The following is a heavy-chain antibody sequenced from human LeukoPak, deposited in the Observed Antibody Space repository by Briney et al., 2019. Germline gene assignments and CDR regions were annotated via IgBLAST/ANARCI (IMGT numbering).Heavy chain of an antibody. CDR2: ISYDGRIK. J-gene: IGHJ4*02. CDR1: GFSFNTYA. Sequence: GKSLRLSCAASGFSFNTYAIHWVRQAPGKGLEWVAFISYDGRIKYYADSVKGRFTISRDNSKNTLSLQMNSLRAEDTAVYYCAKDTTKGSSWYYYFDYWGQGTLVTVSS. CDR3: AKDTTKGSSWYYYFDY. V-gene: IGHV3-30*04. D-gene: IGHD6-13*01.